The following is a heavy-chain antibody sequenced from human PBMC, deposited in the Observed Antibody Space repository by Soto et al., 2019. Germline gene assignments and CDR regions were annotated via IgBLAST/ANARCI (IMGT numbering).Heavy chain of an antibody. Sequence: LSLTFTVSGAALSSGGYFYTWVRQPPGKGLEWLGYIYYSGGTNYNPSLKSRVTISLDKSKSQFSLRLISVTAADTAVYYCTREQSDDNYFDPWGQGTLVTVSS. J-gene: IGHJ5*02. CDR3: TREQSDDNYFDP. CDR2: IYYSGGT. D-gene: IGHD6-19*01. V-gene: IGHV4-61*08. CDR1: GAALSSGGYF.